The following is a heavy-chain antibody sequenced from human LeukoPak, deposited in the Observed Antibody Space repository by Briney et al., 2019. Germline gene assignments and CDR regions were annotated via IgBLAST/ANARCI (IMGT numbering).Heavy chain of an antibody. D-gene: IGHD2-8*02. CDR3: AILRLSTGLWWFFDL. V-gene: IGHV1-2*02. J-gene: IGHJ2*01. Sequence: ASMNVSCKASGYTFNAYYLHWVRQAPGQGLEWMGWINPNSGDTKYAQKFQGRVTMTGDTSISTAYMELSRLRFDDTAVYYCAILRLSTGLWWFFDLWGRGTLVTVSS. CDR2: INPNSGDT. CDR1: GYTFNAYY.